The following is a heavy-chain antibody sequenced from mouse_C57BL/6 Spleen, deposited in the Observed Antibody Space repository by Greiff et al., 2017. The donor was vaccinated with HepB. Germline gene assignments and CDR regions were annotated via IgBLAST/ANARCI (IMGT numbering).Heavy chain of an antibody. J-gene: IGHJ3*01. V-gene: IGHV1-64*01. CDR3: ARGATTVVARDWFAY. CDR2: IHPNSGST. Sequence: VKLQQPGAELVKPGASVKLSCKASGYTFTSYWMHWVKQRPGQGLEWIGMIHPNSGSTNYNEKFKSKATLTVDKSSSTAYMQLSSLTSEDSAVYYCARGATTVVARDWFAYWGQGTLVTVSA. CDR1: GYTFTSYW. D-gene: IGHD1-1*01.